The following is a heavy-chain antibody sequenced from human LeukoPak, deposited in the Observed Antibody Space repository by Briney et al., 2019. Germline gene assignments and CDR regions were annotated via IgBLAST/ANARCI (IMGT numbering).Heavy chain of an antibody. Sequence: SETLSLTCTVSGGSISSYYWNWIRQPPGKGLEWIGYIYTSGTTNYNPSLKSRVTISVDTSKNQFSLRLSSVTAADTAVYYCARQDRITNSIDAFDIWGQGTMVTVSS. V-gene: IGHV4-4*09. CDR3: ARQDRITNSIDAFDI. CDR2: IYTSGTT. CDR1: GGSISSYY. J-gene: IGHJ3*02. D-gene: IGHD1-1*01.